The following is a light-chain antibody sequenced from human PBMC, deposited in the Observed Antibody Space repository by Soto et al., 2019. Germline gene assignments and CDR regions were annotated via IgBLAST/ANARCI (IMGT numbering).Light chain of an antibody. Sequence: QSALTQPASVSGSPGQSITISCTGTTIDVGGYRYVSWYQQHPGKAPKLMIYGVSNRPSGVSNRFSGSKSGNTASLTISGLQAEYESHYYCSSHTSTSNSVLGYGTKVT. V-gene: IGLV2-14*01. CDR2: GVS. CDR1: TIDVGGYRY. CDR3: SSHTSTSNSV. J-gene: IGLJ1*01.